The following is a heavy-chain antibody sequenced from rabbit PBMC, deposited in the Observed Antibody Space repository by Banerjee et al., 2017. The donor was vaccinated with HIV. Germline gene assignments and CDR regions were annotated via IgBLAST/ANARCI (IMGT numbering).Heavy chain of an antibody. CDR1: GFDFISNA. CDR3: ARGYYTYGYTTYGYDPDL. V-gene: IGHV1S40*01. Sequence: QSLEESGGDLVKPGASLTLTCTASGFDFISNAMCWVRQAPGKGLEWIACIYSGSSGRPYYASWAKGRFTISKTSSTTVFLQMTSLTAADTATYFCARGYYTYGYTTYGYDPDLWGPGTLVTVS. CDR2: IYSGSSGRP. J-gene: IGHJ6*01. D-gene: IGHD6-1*01.